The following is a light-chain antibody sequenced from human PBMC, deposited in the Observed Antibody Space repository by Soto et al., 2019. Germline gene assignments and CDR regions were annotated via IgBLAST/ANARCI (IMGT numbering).Light chain of an antibody. CDR1: SSDVGGYNY. V-gene: IGLV2-8*01. Sequence: QSALTQPPSASGSPGQSVTISCTGTSSDVGGYNYVSWYQQHPGKAPKLMIYEVSKRPSGVPDRFSGSKSGNTASLTVSGLQAEDEAEYYGSSYAGSNNLVFGGGTKLTLL. CDR2: EVS. CDR3: SSYAGSNNLV. J-gene: IGLJ2*01.